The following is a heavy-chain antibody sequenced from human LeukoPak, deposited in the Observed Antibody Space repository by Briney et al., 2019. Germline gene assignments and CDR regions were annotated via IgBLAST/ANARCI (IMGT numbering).Heavy chain of an antibody. CDR2: IYYTGST. D-gene: IGHD3-3*01. CDR1: SGTISSSSYF. J-gene: IGHJ4*02. Sequence: SETLSLTCNVSSGTISSSSYFWGWIRQPPGNGLEWIGNIYYTGSTHYNPSLKSRLTISVDTSKNQFFLKLTSVTAADTAVYYCATSDSGSIFGVVISFWGQGTLVTVSS. CDR3: ATSDSGSIFGVVISF. V-gene: IGHV4-39*01.